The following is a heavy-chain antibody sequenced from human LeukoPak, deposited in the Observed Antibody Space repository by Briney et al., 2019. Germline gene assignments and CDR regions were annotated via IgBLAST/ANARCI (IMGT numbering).Heavy chain of an antibody. CDR3: ARRRPGYYDFWSGYQDY. J-gene: IGHJ4*02. V-gene: IGHV4-39*01. CDR1: SGSISSGTFY. D-gene: IGHD3-3*01. CDR2: LIHTGGT. Sequence: SETLPLTCTVSSGSISSGTFYWDWIRQTPGKGLEWIVSLIHTGGTYYNPSLRSRVTTSVDTSKSQFSLKLRSVTAADTAMYYCARRRPGYYDFWSGYQDYWGQGTLVTVSS.